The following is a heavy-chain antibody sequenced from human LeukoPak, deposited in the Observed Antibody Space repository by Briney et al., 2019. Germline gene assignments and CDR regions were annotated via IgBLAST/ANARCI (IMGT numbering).Heavy chain of an antibody. J-gene: IGHJ4*02. Sequence: SETLSLTCAVYGESLSGYYWSWIRQPPGKGLEWIGEISYSGSATYSPSLESRVTISVATSRNQFSLRLSSVTAADTAVYYCARRIAIYYHDSSGYYYFDYWGQGTLVTVSS. V-gene: IGHV4-34*01. CDR2: ISYSGSA. CDR1: GESLSGYY. CDR3: ARRIAIYYHDSSGYYYFDY. D-gene: IGHD3-22*01.